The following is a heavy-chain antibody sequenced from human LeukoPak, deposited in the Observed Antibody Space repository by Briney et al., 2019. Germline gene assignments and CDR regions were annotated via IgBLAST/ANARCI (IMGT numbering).Heavy chain of an antibody. CDR3: AKGCSRGSSCYIIDC. CDR1: GFTLSSYG. CDR2: ISNDGSDK. V-gene: IGHV3-30*18. J-gene: IGHJ4*02. Sequence: PGSPLRLSCAASGFTLSSYGMHWVRQAPGKGLEWVAIISNDGSDKKYADSVKGRFTISRDNSKNTLYLQMSGLRAEDTALYYCAKGCSRGSSCYIIDCWGQGTLVTVSS. D-gene: IGHD2-15*01.